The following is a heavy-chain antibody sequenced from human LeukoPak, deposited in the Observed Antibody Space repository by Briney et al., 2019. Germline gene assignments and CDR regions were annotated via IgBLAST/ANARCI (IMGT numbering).Heavy chain of an antibody. CDR3: ARKGYGDYGY. CDR2: IKHDGSDK. J-gene: IGHJ4*02. CDR1: GFTFSIHW. D-gene: IGHD4-17*01. Sequence: GGSLRLSCAASGFTFSIHWMSWVRQAPGKGLQWVANIKHDGSDKYYVDSVKGRFIISRDNAKNSLYLQMNSLRAEDTAVYFCARKGYGDYGYWGQGSLVTVSS. V-gene: IGHV3-7*01.